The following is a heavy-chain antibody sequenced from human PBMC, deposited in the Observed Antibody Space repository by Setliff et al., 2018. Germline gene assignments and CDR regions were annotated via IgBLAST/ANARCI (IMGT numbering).Heavy chain of an antibody. D-gene: IGHD7-27*01. V-gene: IGHV4-39*01. Sequence: SETLSLTCSVSGGSISNSDYYWDWIRQPPGKGLEWIGRVYYSGDTYYIPSLLSRVTISVDTSKNQFSLKLSSVTAADTSVYFCARHRPNLPFDAWGQGALVTAPQ. CDR2: VYYSGDT. J-gene: IGHJ4*02. CDR1: GGSISNSDYY. CDR3: ARHRPNLPFDA.